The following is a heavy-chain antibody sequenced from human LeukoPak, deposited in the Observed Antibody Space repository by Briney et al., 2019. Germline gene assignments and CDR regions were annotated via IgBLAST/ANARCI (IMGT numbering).Heavy chain of an antibody. D-gene: IGHD3-22*01. CDR2: ISGSGGTT. V-gene: IGHV3-23*01. Sequence: GGSLRLSCAVSGITLSNYGMSWVRQAPGKGLEWVAGISGSGGTTNYADSVKGRFTISRDNPKNTLFLHMNSLRAEDTAVCFCAKRGVVIRVILVGFHKEAYYFDSWGQGALVTVSS. J-gene: IGHJ4*02. CDR3: AKRGVVIRVILVGFHKEAYYFDS. CDR1: GITLSNYG.